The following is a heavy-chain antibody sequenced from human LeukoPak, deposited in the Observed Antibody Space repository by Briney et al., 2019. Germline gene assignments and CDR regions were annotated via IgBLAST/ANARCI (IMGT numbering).Heavy chain of an antibody. CDR3: ARVLVHCSSTSCKTNFDY. Sequence: ASVKVSCKASGYTFTSYGISWVRQAPGQGLEWMGWISAYNGNTNYAQQLQGRVTMTTDTSTSTAYMELRSLRSVDTAVYYCARVLVHCSSTSCKTNFDYWGQGTLVTVPS. J-gene: IGHJ4*02. D-gene: IGHD2-2*01. V-gene: IGHV1-18*01. CDR2: ISAYNGNT. CDR1: GYTFTSYG.